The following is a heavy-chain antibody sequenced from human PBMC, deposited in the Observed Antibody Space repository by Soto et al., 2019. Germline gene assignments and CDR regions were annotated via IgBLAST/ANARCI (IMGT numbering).Heavy chain of an antibody. CDR2: IIPIFGTA. CDR1: GGTFSSYA. D-gene: IGHD5-12*01. V-gene: IGHV1-69*12. Sequence: QVQLVQSGAEVKKPGSSVKVSCKASGGTFSSYAISWVRQAPGQGLEWMGGIIPIFGTANYAQTFQGRVTMTADEATSTAYMELSSLRSEDTAVYYCATWIWSHYRFDPWGQGTLVTVSS. CDR3: ATWIWSHYRFDP. J-gene: IGHJ5*02.